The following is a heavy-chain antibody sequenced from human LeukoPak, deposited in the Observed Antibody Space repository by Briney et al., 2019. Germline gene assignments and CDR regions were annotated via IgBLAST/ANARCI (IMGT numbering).Heavy chain of an antibody. CDR3: AREILRYFDRGYYYYYYMDV. CDR2: IIPILGIA. Sequence: SVKVSCKASGGTFSSYTISWVRQAPGQGLEWMGRIIPILGIANYAQKFQGRVTITADKSTSTAYMELSSLRSEDTAVYYCAREILRYFDRGYYYYYYMDVWGKGTTVTVSS. V-gene: IGHV1-69*04. D-gene: IGHD3-9*01. J-gene: IGHJ6*03. CDR1: GGTFSSYT.